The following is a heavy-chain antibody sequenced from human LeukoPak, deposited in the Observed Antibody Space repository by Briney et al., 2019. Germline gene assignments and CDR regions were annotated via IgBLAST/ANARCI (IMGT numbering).Heavy chain of an antibody. J-gene: IGHJ6*03. Sequence: SETLSLTCTVSGGSISSYYWSWIRQPPGKGLEWIGYIYYSGSTNYNPSLKSRVTISVDTSKNQFSLKLSSVTAADTAVYYCAAGSGNYSYYYYMDVWGKGTTVIISS. CDR3: AAGSGNYSYYYYMDV. CDR1: GGSISSYY. CDR2: IYYSGST. D-gene: IGHD3-10*01. V-gene: IGHV4-59*01.